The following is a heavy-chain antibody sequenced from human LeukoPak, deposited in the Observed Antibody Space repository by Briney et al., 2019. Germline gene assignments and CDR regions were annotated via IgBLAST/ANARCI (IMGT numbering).Heavy chain of an antibody. CDR2: IIPIFGTA. J-gene: IGHJ6*03. Sequence: SVKVSFKASGGTFSSYAISWVRQAPGQGLEWMGGIIPIFGTANYAQKFQGRVTITTDESTSTAYMELSSLRSEDTAVYYCARQQGLLRYYMDVWGKGTTVTVSS. CDR1: GGTFSSYA. V-gene: IGHV1-69*05. D-gene: IGHD3-22*01. CDR3: ARQQGLLRYYMDV.